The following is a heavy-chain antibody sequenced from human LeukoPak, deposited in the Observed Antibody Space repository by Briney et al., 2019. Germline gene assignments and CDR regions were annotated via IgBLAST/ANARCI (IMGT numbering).Heavy chain of an antibody. D-gene: IGHD3-10*01. J-gene: IGHJ4*02. Sequence: ASVKVSCKSSGYTFTSYDIHWVRQAPGQGLEWMGWISAYNGNTNYAQKLQGRVTMTTDTSTSTAYMELRSLRPDDTAVYYCARYYGSGSRQIDYWGQGTLVTVSS. CDR1: GYTFTSYD. CDR3: ARYYGSGSRQIDY. CDR2: ISAYNGNT. V-gene: IGHV1-18*01.